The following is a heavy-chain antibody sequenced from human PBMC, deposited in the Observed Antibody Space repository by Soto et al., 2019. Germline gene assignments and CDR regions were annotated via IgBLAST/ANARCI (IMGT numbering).Heavy chain of an antibody. CDR2: IGRRGSPI. Sequence: EAQLVESGGGLVQPGGSLRLSCAAFEFTLSSYEMDWVRQAPGKGLEWVSHIGRRGSPIYYADSVKGRFTISRDNAKNTLYLQMDSLRAEDTGVYYCVKDLALMGDYWGQGTPVTVSS. J-gene: IGHJ4*02. V-gene: IGHV3-48*03. CDR3: VKDLALMGDY. D-gene: IGHD3-16*01. CDR1: EFTLSSYE.